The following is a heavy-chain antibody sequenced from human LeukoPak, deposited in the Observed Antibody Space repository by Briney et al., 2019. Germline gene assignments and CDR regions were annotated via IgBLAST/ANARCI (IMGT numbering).Heavy chain of an antibody. J-gene: IGHJ6*03. Sequence: PSETLSLTCAVYGGSFSGYYWSWIRQPPGKGLEWIGEINHSGSTNYNPSLKGRVTISVDTSKNQFSLKLSSVTAADTAVYYCARGVDCSSTSCYPSYYYYYYMDVWGKGTTVTVSS. CDR3: ARGVDCSSTSCYPSYYYYYYMDV. D-gene: IGHD2-2*01. CDR2: INHSGST. CDR1: GGSFSGYY. V-gene: IGHV4-34*01.